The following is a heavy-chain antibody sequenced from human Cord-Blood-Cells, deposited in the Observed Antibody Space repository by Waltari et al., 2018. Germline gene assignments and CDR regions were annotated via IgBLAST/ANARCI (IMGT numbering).Heavy chain of an antibody. Sequence: QVQLVQSGAEVKKPGASVKVSCKVSGYTLTELSMHWVRQAPGKGLEWMGGCEPEDGETIYAQKCQGRVTMTEDTSTDTAYMELSSLRSEDTAVYYCATATLLRYFDWLIDYWGQGTLVTVSS. CDR1: GYTLTELS. D-gene: IGHD3-9*01. J-gene: IGHJ4*02. CDR3: ATATLLRYFDWLIDY. CDR2: CEPEDGET. V-gene: IGHV1-24*01.